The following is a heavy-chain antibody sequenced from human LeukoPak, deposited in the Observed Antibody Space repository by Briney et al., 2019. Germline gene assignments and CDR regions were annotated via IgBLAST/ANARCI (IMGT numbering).Heavy chain of an antibody. CDR1: GYSINSGYY. Sequence: PSETLSLTCTVSGYSINSGYYWGWIRQPPGKGLEWIGSIYHSGNTYYNPSLKSRVTILVDTSKNQFSLKLSSVTAADTAVYYCARGANYDFWSGYYDAFDIWGQGTMVTVSS. CDR3: ARGANYDFWSGYYDAFDI. D-gene: IGHD3-3*01. V-gene: IGHV4-38-2*02. J-gene: IGHJ3*02. CDR2: IYHSGNT.